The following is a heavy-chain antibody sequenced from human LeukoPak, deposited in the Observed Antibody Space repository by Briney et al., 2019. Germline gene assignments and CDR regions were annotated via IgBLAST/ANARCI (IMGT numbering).Heavy chain of an antibody. V-gene: IGHV1-2*04. D-gene: IGHD7-27*01. J-gene: IGHJ3*02. CDR1: GYTFTDYY. Sequence: ASVKVSCKASGYTFTDYYLHWVRQAPGQGLEWMGWINPNSGGTNYAQKFQGWVTMTRDTSISTAYMELNRLTFDDTAVYYCGRNRLGKAFDIWGQGTMVTVSS. CDR3: GRNRLGKAFDI. CDR2: INPNSGGT.